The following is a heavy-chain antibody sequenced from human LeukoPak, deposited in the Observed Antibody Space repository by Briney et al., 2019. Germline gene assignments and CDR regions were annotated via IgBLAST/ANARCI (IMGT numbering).Heavy chain of an antibody. J-gene: IGHJ4*02. CDR1: GYTFTSYD. CDR3: ARGLSSIYYDSSGYRPLDY. Sequence: ASVKVSCKASGYTFTSYDINWVWQATGQGLEWMGWVSPNNGNTYYAPSFRGRVTMTRNTSSDTVYMEVSRLTSGDTAVYFCARGLSSIYYDSSGYRPLDYWGQGTLVTVSS. D-gene: IGHD3-22*01. CDR2: VSPNNGNT. V-gene: IGHV1-8*01.